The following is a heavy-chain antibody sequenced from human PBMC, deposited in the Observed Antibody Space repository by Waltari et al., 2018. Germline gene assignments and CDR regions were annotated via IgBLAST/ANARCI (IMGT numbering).Heavy chain of an antibody. D-gene: IGHD3-16*01. CDR3: ARESPLGGWLQFDY. V-gene: IGHV1-69*12. CDR2: TIPIVGTA. Sequence: QVQLVQSGAEVKKPGSSVKVSCKASGGTFSSYAISWVRQAPGQGLEWMGGTIPIVGTANYEQKFQGRVTITADESTSTAYMELSSLRSEDTAVYYCARESPLGGWLQFDYWGQGTLVTVSS. J-gene: IGHJ4*02. CDR1: GGTFSSYA.